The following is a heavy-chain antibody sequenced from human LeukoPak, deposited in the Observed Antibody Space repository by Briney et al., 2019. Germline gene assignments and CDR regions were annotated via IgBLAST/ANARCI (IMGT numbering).Heavy chain of an antibody. D-gene: IGHD4-17*01. CDR2: TYYRSKWYN. J-gene: IGHJ6*04. V-gene: IGHV6-1*01. CDR1: GDSVSSNSAA. CDR3: ARDPRDYGDSYYYYGMDV. Sequence: PSQTLSLTCAVSGDSVSSNSAAWNWIRQSPSRGLEWLGRTYYRSKWYNDYAVSVKSRITINPDTSKNQFSLQLNSVTPEDTAVYYCARDPRDYGDSYYYYGMDVWGKGTTVTVSS.